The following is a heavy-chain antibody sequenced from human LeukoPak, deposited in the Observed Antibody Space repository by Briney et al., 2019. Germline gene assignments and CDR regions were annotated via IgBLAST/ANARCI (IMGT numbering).Heavy chain of an antibody. CDR1: GFTFSSYS. J-gene: IGHJ3*02. CDR3: ARHSSSFAFDI. Sequence: GGSLRLSCAASGFTFSSYSMNWVRQAPGKGLEWVSSISSSGSYIYYADSVKGRFTISRDNAKNSLYLQMNSLRAEDTAVYYCARHSSSFAFDIWGQGTMVTVSS. D-gene: IGHD6-6*01. V-gene: IGHV3-21*01. CDR2: ISSSGSYI.